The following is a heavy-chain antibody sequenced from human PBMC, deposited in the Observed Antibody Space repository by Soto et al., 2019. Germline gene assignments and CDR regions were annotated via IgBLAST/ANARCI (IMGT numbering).Heavy chain of an antibody. J-gene: IGHJ4*02. CDR2: IYYSGST. CDR1: GGSISSYY. Sequence: SETLSLTCTVSGGSISSYYWSWIRQPPGKGLEWIGYIYYSGSTNYNPSLKSRVTISVDTSKNQFSLKLSSVTAADTAVYYCARNSNYRPNYYFDXWGQGTLVTVSS. D-gene: IGHD4-4*01. V-gene: IGHV4-59*01. CDR3: ARNSNYRPNYYFDX.